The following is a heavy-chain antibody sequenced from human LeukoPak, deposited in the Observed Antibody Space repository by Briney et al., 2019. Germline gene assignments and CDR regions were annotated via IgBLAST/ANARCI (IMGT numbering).Heavy chain of an antibody. Sequence: GGPLRLSCAASGFTFSSYGMHGVRQAPGKGREGVEVIWDDERNKYYADSVKGRFTISRDNSKTTLYLQMNSLSAEDTAVYSCARDHFAHYYDSSGPIDAFDIWGQGTMVTVSS. CDR3: ARDHFAHYYDSSGPIDAFDI. CDR1: GFTFSSYG. CDR2: IWDDERNK. D-gene: IGHD3-22*01. J-gene: IGHJ3*02. V-gene: IGHV3-33*01.